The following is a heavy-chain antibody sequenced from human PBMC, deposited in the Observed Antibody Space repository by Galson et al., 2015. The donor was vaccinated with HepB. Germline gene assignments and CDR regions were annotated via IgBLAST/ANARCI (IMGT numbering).Heavy chain of an antibody. CDR1: GFSFSSYA. Sequence: SLRLSCAASGFSFSSYAMAWVRQAPGKGLEWVSVIGGSGVHYTDSVKGRFTISRDDSKNTLYLQMDSLRADDTAVYHWAPRGIPVEWGKGTTVTVSS. D-gene: IGHD6-13*01. V-gene: IGHV3-23*01. CDR3: APRGIPVE. CDR2: IGGSGV. J-gene: IGHJ6*04.